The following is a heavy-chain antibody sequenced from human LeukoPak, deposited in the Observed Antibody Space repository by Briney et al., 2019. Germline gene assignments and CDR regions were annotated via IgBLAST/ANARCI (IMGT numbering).Heavy chain of an antibody. V-gene: IGHV3-74*01. Sequence: GGSLRLSCEASGFTSINYSMQWVRQTPGKGLVWVSRINNDGSDTTYADAVKGRFTFSRDNAKNTLYLQMNSLRADDTAVYYCARGYFGPEFWGQGTLVTVSS. CDR3: ARGYFGPEF. CDR2: INNDGSDT. J-gene: IGHJ4*02. D-gene: IGHD3-9*01. CDR1: GFTSINYS.